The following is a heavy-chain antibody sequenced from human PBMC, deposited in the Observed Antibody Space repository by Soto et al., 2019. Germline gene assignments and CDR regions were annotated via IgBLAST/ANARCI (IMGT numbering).Heavy chain of an antibody. CDR3: VHSNFNTVTTIIGPYYYYYMDV. CDR2: IYWDDDK. CDR1: GFSLSTSAVG. V-gene: IGHV2-5*02. Sequence: GSGPTLVNPTQTLTLTCTFSGFSLSTSAVGVGWIRQPPGKALEWLALIYWDDDKRYSPSLKSRLTITKDTSKNQVVLTVTNMDPVDTATYYCVHSNFNTVTTIIGPYYYYYMDVWGKGTTVTVSS. D-gene: IGHD4-4*01. J-gene: IGHJ6*03.